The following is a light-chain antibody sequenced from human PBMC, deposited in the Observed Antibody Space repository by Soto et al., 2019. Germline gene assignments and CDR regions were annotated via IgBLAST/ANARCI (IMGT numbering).Light chain of an antibody. CDR2: GAS. CDR1: QSVSSSY. Sequence: EIVLRQSPGTLSLSPGERATLSCRASQSVSSSYLAWYQQKPGQAPRLLIYGASSRATGIPDRFSGSGSGTDFTLTISRLEPEDFVVYYCQQYGNSPWTFGQGTKVEIK. J-gene: IGKJ1*01. V-gene: IGKV3-20*01. CDR3: QQYGNSPWT.